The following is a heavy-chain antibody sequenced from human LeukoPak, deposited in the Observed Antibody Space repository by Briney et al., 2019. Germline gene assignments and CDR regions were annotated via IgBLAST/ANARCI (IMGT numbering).Heavy chain of an antibody. CDR2: ISDDGSNK. CDR1: GFTFRNYG. CDR3: AKDRETTASGTFDY. Sequence: GGSLRLSCAASGFTFRNYGMHCVRQAPGKGLEWVAVISDDGSNKNYADSVRGRFTISRDNSNNTLYLQMNSLRAEDTAVYYCAKDRETTASGTFDYWGQGTLVTVSS. D-gene: IGHD6-13*01. V-gene: IGHV3-30*18. J-gene: IGHJ4*02.